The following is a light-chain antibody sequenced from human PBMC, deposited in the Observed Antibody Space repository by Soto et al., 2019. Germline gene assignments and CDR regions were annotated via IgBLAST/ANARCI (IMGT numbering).Light chain of an antibody. CDR1: QGISSY. J-gene: IGKJ4*01. CDR2: GAS. CDR3: QQVNTYPLP. V-gene: IGKV1-9*01. Sequence: DIQLTQSPSFLSASVGDRVTITCRASQGISSYLVWYQQKPGKAPKLLIYGASTLQSGVPSRFSGSGSGTEVTLTIRSLQPEDFATFYGQQVNTYPLPFGGGTKVEIK.